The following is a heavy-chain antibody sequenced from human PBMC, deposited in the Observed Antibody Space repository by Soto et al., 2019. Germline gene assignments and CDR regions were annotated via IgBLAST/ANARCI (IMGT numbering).Heavy chain of an antibody. CDR3: ASSPRGYCSSTSCRELGNYYGMDV. CDR1: GYSFITYW. V-gene: IGHV5-51*01. J-gene: IGHJ6*02. CDR2: IYPGDSDT. Sequence: GESLKISCKASGYSFITYWIGWVRQMPGKGLEWMGIIYPGDSDTRYSPSFQGHVTISADKSISTAYLQWSSLKASDTAMYYCASSPRGYCSSTSCRELGNYYGMDVWGQGTTVTVSS. D-gene: IGHD2-2*01.